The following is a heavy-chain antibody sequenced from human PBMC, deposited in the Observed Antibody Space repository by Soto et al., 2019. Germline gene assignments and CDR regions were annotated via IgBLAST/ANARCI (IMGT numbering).Heavy chain of an antibody. V-gene: IGHV1-2*04. CDR1: GYTFTGYY. CDR3: ARGLGYCSSTSCQQSSWFDP. J-gene: IGHJ5*02. Sequence: QVQLVQSGAEVKKPGASVKVSCKASGYTFTGYYMHWVRQAPGQGLEWIGWINPNSGGTNYAQKFQGWVTMTRDTSISTAYMELSRLRSDDTAVYYCARGLGYCSSTSCQQSSWFDPWGQGTLVTVSS. D-gene: IGHD2-2*01. CDR2: INPNSGGT.